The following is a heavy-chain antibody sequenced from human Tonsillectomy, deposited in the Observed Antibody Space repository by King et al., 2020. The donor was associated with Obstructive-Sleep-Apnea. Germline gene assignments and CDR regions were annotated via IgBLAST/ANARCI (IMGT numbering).Heavy chain of an antibody. Sequence: VQLVESGGGLVQPGGSLRLSCAASGFTFSSYAMHWVRQAPGKGLEYVSAISSNGGSTYYANSVKGRFTISRDNSKNTLYLQMGSLRAEDMAVYYCARVRAAAGTDYYYGMDVWGHGTTVTVSS. CDR1: GFTFSSYA. D-gene: IGHD6-13*01. J-gene: IGHJ6*02. CDR2: ISSNGGST. V-gene: IGHV3-64*01. CDR3: ARVRAAAGTDYYYGMDV.